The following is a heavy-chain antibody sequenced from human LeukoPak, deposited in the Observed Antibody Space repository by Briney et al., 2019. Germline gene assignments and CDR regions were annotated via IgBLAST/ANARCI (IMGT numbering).Heavy chain of an antibody. J-gene: IGHJ6*03. Sequence: SETLSLTCTVSGGSISSYYWSWIRQPPGKGLEWIGYIYYSGSTNYNPSLKSRVTISVDTSKNQFSLKLSSVTAADTAVYYCARGSSSSWLGDYYYYYMDVWGKGTTVTVSS. D-gene: IGHD6-13*01. V-gene: IGHV4-59*01. CDR1: GGSISSYY. CDR2: IYYSGST. CDR3: ARGSSSSWLGDYYYYYMDV.